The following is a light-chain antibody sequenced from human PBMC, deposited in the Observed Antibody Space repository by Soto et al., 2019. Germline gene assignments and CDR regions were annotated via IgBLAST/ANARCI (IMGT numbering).Light chain of an antibody. CDR3: HQYASSPQT. J-gene: IGKJ1*01. CDR2: GPS. V-gene: IGKV3-20*01. CDR1: QSVAKNY. Sequence: EIVLTQSPGTLSLSPGERATLSCRASQSVAKNYLAWYQQKPGQAPRLLIYGPSSRATGTPDRFSGSGSGTDFTLTISRLEPEDFAVYYCHQYASSPQTFGQGTKVEI.